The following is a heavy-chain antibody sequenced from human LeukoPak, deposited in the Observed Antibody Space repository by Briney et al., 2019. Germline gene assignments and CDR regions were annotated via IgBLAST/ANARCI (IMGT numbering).Heavy chain of an antibody. CDR3: AKDLRRGSYYVGRLY. Sequence: GRSLRLSCAASGFTFSSYGMHWVRQAPGKGLEWVAFIRYDGSNKYYADSVKGRFTISRDNSKNTLYLQMNSLRAEDTAVYYCAKDLRRGSYYVGRLYWGQGTLVTVSS. D-gene: IGHD1-26*01. CDR2: IRYDGSNK. V-gene: IGHV3-30*02. J-gene: IGHJ4*02. CDR1: GFTFSSYG.